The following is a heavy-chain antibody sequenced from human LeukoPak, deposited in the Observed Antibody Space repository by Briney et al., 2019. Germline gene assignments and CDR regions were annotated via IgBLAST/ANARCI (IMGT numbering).Heavy chain of an antibody. D-gene: IGHD6-19*01. CDR2: IYYSGST. J-gene: IGHJ4*02. V-gene: IGHV4-59*12. CDR1: GGSISSYY. CDR3: ASSSDWYGAAVR. Sequence: SETLSLTCTVSGGSISSYYWSWIRQPPGKGLEWIGYIYYSGSTYYNPSLKSRVTISVDTSKNQFSLKLSSVTAADTAVYYCASSSDWYGAAVRWDQGTLVTVSS.